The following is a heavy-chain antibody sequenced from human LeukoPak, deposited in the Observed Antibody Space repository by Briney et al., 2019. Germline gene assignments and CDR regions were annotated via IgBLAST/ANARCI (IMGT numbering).Heavy chain of an antibody. V-gene: IGHV3-30*18. CDR3: EKTYYYDSRVNYFDY. CDR1: GFTFSSYG. J-gene: IGHJ4*02. CDR2: ISYDGSNK. D-gene: IGHD3-22*01. Sequence: PGRSLRLSCAASGFTFSSYGMHWVRQAPGKGLEWVAVISYDGSNKYYADSVKGRFTISRDNSKNTLYLQMNSLRAEDTAVYYCEKTYYYDSRVNYFDYWGQGTLVTVTS.